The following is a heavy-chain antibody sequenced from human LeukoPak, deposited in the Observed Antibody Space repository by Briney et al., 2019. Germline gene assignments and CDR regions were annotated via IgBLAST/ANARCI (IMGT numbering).Heavy chain of an antibody. J-gene: IGHJ4*02. CDR2: ITGSGGGT. CDR3: AKDGYYCSSTSCYLDY. D-gene: IGHD2-2*01. Sequence: GGTLRLSCAASGFTFSSYGMSWVRQAPGRGLEWVSAITGSGGGTYYEDSVKGRFTISRDNSKNTLYLQMNSLRAEDTAVYFCAKDGYYCSSTSCYLDYWGQGTLVTVSS. CDR1: GFTFSSYG. V-gene: IGHV3-23*01.